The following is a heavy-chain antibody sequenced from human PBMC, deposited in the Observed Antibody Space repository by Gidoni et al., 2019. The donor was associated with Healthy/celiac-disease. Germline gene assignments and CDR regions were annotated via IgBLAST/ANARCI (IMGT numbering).Heavy chain of an antibody. CDR1: GLTFSSSE. D-gene: IGHD2-15*01. Sequence: EVQLVESGGGLVQPVGSLRPSCAASGLTFSSSELTWVRQAPGKGLEWFSDISRSGSTRYYADAVKGRVTISRDNAKNSLYLEMNSLRAEDTAVYDCARGGDIVVVVASHYYGMDVWGQGTTVTVSS. CDR2: ISRSGSTR. V-gene: IGHV3-48*03. CDR3: ARGGDIVVVVASHYYGMDV. J-gene: IGHJ6*02.